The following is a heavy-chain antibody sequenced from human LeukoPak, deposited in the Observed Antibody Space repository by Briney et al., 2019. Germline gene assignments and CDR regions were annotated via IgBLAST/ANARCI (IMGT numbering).Heavy chain of an antibody. CDR3: ARLGGSGSFLNPFDQ. CDR2: VDPGDSEA. D-gene: IGHD3-10*01. J-gene: IGHJ5*02. CDR1: GYTFTHSW. V-gene: IGHV5-51*01. Sequence: GKSLKISCETSGYTFTHSWIAWVRQMPGKGPEYMGIVDPGDSEARYSPSFQGQVTFSVDKSINTAYLRWGSLKASDTGMYYCARLGGSGSFLNPFDQWGQGTLVIVSS.